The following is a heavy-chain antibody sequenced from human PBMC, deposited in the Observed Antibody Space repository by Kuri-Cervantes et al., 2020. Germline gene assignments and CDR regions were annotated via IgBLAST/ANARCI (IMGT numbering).Heavy chain of an antibody. CDR3: ARDYDPMILWCGESYYYYGMDV. CDR1: GFTFSSYS. V-gene: IGHV3-21*01. CDR2: ISSNSSYI. Sequence: GESLKISCAASGFTFSSYSMNWVRQAPGKGLEWVSSISSNSSYIYYADSVKGRFTISRDNAKNSLYLQMNSLRAEDTAVYYCARDYDPMILWCGESYYYYGMDVWGQGTTVTVSS. J-gene: IGHJ6*02. D-gene: IGHD3-10*01.